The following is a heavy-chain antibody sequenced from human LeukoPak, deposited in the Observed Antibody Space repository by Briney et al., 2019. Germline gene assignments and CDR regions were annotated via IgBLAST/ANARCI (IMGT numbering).Heavy chain of an antibody. Sequence: SVKVSCKASGGTFSSYAISWVRQAPGQGLEWMGGIIPIFGTANYAQKFQGRVTITTDESTSTAYMELSRLRSDDTAVYYCARVGRGWDRYYDSSGYYFYAFDIWGQGTMVTVSS. CDR3: ARVGRGWDRYYDSSGYYFYAFDI. J-gene: IGHJ3*02. V-gene: IGHV1-69*05. CDR1: GGTFSSYA. CDR2: IIPIFGTA. D-gene: IGHD3-22*01.